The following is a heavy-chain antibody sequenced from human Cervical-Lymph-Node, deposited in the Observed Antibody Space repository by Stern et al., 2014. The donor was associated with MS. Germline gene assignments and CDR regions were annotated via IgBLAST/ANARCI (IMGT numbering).Heavy chain of an antibody. CDR3: ARRYGTGLDY. J-gene: IGHJ4*02. D-gene: IGHD1-1*01. CDR1: GGSISRSSYY. V-gene: IGHV4-39*01. CDR2: IDYSGTI. Sequence: VQLVESCPGLVKPSETLSLTCTVSGGSISRSSYYWGWVRQPPGKGLEWIASIDYSGTINYSPYLKSRVSMSADTSNNQFSLSLNSVTVADTAVYYCARRYGTGLDYWGQGTLVTVSS.